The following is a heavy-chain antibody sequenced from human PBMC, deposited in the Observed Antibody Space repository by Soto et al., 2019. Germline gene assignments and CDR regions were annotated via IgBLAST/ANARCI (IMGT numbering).Heavy chain of an antibody. CDR3: AHLTYYYDSSGYYSRAEYFQH. CDR1: GFSLSTSGVG. Sequence: QITLKESGPTLVKPTQTLTLTCTFSGFSLSTSGVGVGWIRQPPGKALEWLALIYWDDDKRYSPSLKSRLTITKDTSKTPVVLTMTNMDPVDTATYYCAHLTYYYDSSGYYSRAEYFQHWGQGTLVTVSS. J-gene: IGHJ1*01. V-gene: IGHV2-5*02. D-gene: IGHD3-22*01. CDR2: IYWDDDK.